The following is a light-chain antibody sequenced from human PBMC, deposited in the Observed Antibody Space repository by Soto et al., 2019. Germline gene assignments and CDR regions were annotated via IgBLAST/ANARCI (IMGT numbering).Light chain of an antibody. V-gene: IGKV1-5*01. CDR3: QQYDTSPWT. Sequence: DIQMTQSPTTLSASVGDRVIITCRASQRMSAWLAWYQQKPGIAPKLLIYDASSLEDVVPSRFSGSGSGTDFTLTINSLQPDDFATYYCQQYDTSPWTFGQGTKVEIK. J-gene: IGKJ1*01. CDR2: DAS. CDR1: QRMSAW.